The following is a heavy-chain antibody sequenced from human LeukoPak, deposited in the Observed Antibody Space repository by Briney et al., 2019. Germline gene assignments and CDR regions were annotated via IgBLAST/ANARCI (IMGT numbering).Heavy chain of an antibody. J-gene: IGHJ4*02. CDR1: GYTFTGYY. CDR3: ARAYYDFWSGYYNDY. V-gene: IGHV1-2*02. Sequence: ASVKVSCKASGYTFTGYYMHWVRRAPGQGLEWMGWINPNSGGTNYAQKFQGRVTMTRDTSISTAYMELSRLRSDDTAVYYCARAYYDFWSGYYNDYWGQGTLVTVSS. D-gene: IGHD3-3*01. CDR2: INPNSGGT.